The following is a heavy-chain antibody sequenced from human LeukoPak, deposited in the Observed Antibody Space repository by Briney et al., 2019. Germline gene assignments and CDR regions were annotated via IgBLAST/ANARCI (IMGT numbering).Heavy chain of an antibody. CDR2: ISSSSSYI. D-gene: IGHD4-17*01. V-gene: IGHV3-21*01. CDR1: GFTFSSYS. J-gene: IGHJ3*02. Sequence: PGGSLRLSCAASGFTFSSYSMNWVRQAPGKGPEWVSSISSSSSYIYYADSVKGRFTISRDNAKNSLYLQMNSLRAEDTAVYYCARVDYESDAFDIWGQGTMVTVSS. CDR3: ARVDYESDAFDI.